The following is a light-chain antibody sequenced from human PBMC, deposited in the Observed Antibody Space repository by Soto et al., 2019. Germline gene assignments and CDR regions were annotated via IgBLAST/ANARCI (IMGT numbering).Light chain of an antibody. CDR2: QVS. V-gene: IGKV2D-30*01. Sequence: VMMAQSPLSLPVTLGQPASISCSSSQSLVYSDGDTYLSWFQQRPGQSPRRLLSQVSNWDSGVPDRFSGSGSGTDFTLKISSVEADDVAVYYCMQNTHWPITFGQGTRLEIK. J-gene: IGKJ5*01. CDR3: MQNTHWPIT. CDR1: QSLVYSDGDTY.